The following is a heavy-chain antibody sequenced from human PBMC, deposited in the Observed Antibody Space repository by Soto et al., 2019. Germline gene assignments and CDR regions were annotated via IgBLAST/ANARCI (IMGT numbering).Heavy chain of an antibody. CDR1: GDSVSSNSAA. Sequence: TLSLTCAISGDSVSSNSAAWNWIRQSPSRGLEWLGRTYYRSKWYNDYAVSVKSRITINPDTSKNQFSLQLNSVTPEDTAVYYCARVQVAAPLSGMDVWGQGTTVTVSS. CDR3: ARVQVAAPLSGMDV. CDR2: TYYRSKWYN. D-gene: IGHD6-6*01. J-gene: IGHJ6*02. V-gene: IGHV6-1*01.